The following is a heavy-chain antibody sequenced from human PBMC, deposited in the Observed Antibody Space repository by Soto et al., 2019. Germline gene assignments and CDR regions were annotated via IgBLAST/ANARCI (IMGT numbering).Heavy chain of an antibody. J-gene: IGHJ5*02. Sequence: SETLSLTCTVSGGSISNGNYYWSWIRQLPGKGLEWIGNIYYIGTTSYNPSLKSRVTISIDTSKNQFSLKLRSVVAADTAMYYCAKNGTNRPWFDPWGQGPLVTVSS. V-gene: IGHV4-31*03. CDR2: IYYIGTT. D-gene: IGHD1-26*01. CDR3: AKNGTNRPWFDP. CDR1: GGSISNGNYY.